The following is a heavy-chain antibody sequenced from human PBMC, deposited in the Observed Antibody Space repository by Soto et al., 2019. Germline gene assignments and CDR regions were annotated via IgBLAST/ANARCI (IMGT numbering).Heavy chain of an antibody. CDR1: GYSFTSYW. V-gene: IGHV5-10-1*01. Sequence: GESLKISCKGSGYSFTSYWISWVRQMPGKGLEWMGRIDPSDSYTNYSPSFQGHVTISADKSISTAYLQWSSLKASDTAMYYCARTPRALAAIVFDWFDPWGQGXLVTVYS. D-gene: IGHD2-2*02. CDR2: IDPSDSYT. CDR3: ARTPRALAAIVFDWFDP. J-gene: IGHJ5*02.